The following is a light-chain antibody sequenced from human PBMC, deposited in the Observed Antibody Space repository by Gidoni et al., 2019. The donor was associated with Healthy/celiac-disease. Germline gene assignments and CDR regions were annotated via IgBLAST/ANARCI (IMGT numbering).Light chain of an antibody. CDR2: DVS. V-gene: IGLV2-11*01. CDR1: SSDVGGYNY. Sequence: QSALTQPRSVSGSPGQSVTISCTGTSSDVGGYNYVSWCQQHPGKAPKLMIYDVSKRPSGVPDRFSGSKSGNTASLTISGLQAEDEADYYCCSYAGSYGVFGGGTKLTVL. J-gene: IGLJ2*01. CDR3: CSYAGSYGV.